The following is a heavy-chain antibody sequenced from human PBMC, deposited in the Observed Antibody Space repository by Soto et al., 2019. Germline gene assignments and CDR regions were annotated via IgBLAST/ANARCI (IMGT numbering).Heavy chain of an antibody. J-gene: IGHJ4*02. Sequence: GGSLRLSFAASGFTFSSYGMHWVRQAPGKGLEWVAVISYDGSNKYYADSVKGRFTISRDNSKNTLYLQMNSLRAEDTAVYYCAKIRDSASGWATIDYWGQGTLVTVS. CDR3: AKIRDSASGWATIDY. CDR1: GFTFSSYG. V-gene: IGHV3-30*18. D-gene: IGHD6-19*01. CDR2: ISYDGSNK.